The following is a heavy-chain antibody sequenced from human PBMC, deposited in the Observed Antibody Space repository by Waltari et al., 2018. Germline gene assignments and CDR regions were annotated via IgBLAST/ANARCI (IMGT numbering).Heavy chain of an antibody. Sequence: EVQLVESGGGSFQPGGSLRPSCAASGFDFSDNWMHCVRQAPGKGLDGVERSPGEGVEGVSRMKQDATITTEADSVKGRVTLARDNARESVIVEVKALRAEDTDVYFGAKGIVGGMSSPLGCWGQGTLVTVSS. CDR3: AKGIVGGMSSPLGC. V-gene: IGHV3-74*03. CDR2: MKQDATIT. CDR1: GFDFSDNW. J-gene: IGHJ4*02. D-gene: IGHD1-26*01.